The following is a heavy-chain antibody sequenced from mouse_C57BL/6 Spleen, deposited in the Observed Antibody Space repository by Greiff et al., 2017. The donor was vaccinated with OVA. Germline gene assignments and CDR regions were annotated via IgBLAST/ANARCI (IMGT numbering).Heavy chain of an antibody. V-gene: IGHV1-76*01. D-gene: IGHD1-1*01. Sequence: VQRVESGAELVRPGASVKLSCKASGYTFTDYYINWVKQRPGQGLEWIARIYPGSGNTYYNEKFKGKATLTAEKSSSTAYMQLSSLTSEDSAVYFCARGGSSYMDYWGQGTSVTVSS. CDR2: IYPGSGNT. J-gene: IGHJ4*01. CDR3: ARGGSSYMDY. CDR1: GYTFTDYY.